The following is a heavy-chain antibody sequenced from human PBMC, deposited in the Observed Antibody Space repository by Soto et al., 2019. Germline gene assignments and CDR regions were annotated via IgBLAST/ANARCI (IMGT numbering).Heavy chain of an antibody. CDR1: GGSISSGGYY. V-gene: IGHV4-31*03. D-gene: IGHD2-15*01. Sequence: QVQLQESGPGLVKPSQTLSLTCTVSGGSISSGGYYWSWIRQHPGKGLEWIGYIYYSGSTYYNPSLKSGVTISVDTSKNQFSLKLSSVTAADTAVYYCARAVVVVSNWFDPWGQGTLVTVSS. CDR3: ARAVVVVSNWFDP. CDR2: IYYSGST. J-gene: IGHJ5*02.